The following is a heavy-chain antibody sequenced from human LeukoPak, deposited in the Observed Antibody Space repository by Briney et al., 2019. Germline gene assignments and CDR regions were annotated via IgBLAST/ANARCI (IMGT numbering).Heavy chain of an antibody. CDR3: ARSPFSGYDVAFDI. J-gene: IGHJ3*02. Sequence: GASVKVSCKASGYTFTYRYLHWVRQAPGQALEWMGWITPFNANTNYAQHFQERVTITRDRSRSTVYMEMSSLTSEDTAMYYCARSPFSGYDVAFDIWGQGTMVTVSS. D-gene: IGHD5-12*01. CDR1: GYTFTYRY. CDR2: ITPFNANT. V-gene: IGHV1-45*02.